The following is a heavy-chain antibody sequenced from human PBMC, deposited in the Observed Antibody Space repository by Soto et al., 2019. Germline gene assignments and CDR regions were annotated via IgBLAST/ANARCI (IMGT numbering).Heavy chain of an antibody. V-gene: IGHV1-69*13. D-gene: IGHD1-1*01. J-gene: IGHJ4*02. Sequence: SVKVSCKASVGTFSGYAISWVRQAPGQGLEWMGGIIPIFGTANYAQKFQGRVTITADESTSTAYMELSSLRSEDTAVYYCAKGGLEAFDYWGQGTLVTVSS. CDR1: VGTFSGYA. CDR3: AKGGLEAFDY. CDR2: IIPIFGTA.